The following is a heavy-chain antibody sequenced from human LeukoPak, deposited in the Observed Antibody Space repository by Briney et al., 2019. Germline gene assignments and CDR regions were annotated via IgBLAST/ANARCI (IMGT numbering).Heavy chain of an antibody. CDR3: AKRRQSGIGSLYYFDS. CDR2: ISTSGDST. J-gene: IGHJ4*02. CDR1: GFPFNNYA. Sequence: GGSLRLSCQASGFPFNNYAMSWVRQAPGMRLEWVSAISTSGDSTYYRDSVKGRFTISRDNSKNTLFLQMNSLAAEDTAIYFCAKRRQSGIGSLYYFDSWGQGTLVTVSS. D-gene: IGHD1-14*01. V-gene: IGHV3-23*01.